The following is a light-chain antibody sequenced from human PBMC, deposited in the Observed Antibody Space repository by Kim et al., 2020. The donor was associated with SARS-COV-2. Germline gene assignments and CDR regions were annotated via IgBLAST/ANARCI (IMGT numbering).Light chain of an antibody. CDR1: SSDGGGYNY. CDR2: DVS. J-gene: IGLJ2*01. V-gene: IGLV2-11*01. Sequence: GQSVNLSCTGTSSDGGGYNYVSWYQQHPGKAPKLMIYDVSKRPSGVPDRFSGSKSGNTASLTISGLQAEDEADYYCCSYAGSYTLVFGGGTQLTVL. CDR3: CSYAGSYTLV.